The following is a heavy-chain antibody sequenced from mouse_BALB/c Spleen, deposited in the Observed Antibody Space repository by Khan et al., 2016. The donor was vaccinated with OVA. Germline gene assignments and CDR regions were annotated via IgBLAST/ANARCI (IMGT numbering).Heavy chain of an antibody. CDR1: GYTFTTYW. J-gene: IGHJ2*01. V-gene: IGHV1-7*01. CDR3: TRDRIDY. Sequence: QVQLQQSGAELAKPGASVKMSCKASGYTFTTYWMHWVKQRPGQGLEWIGYINPTSGYTDYNEKFKDRATLSADKSSSTAYMQLSSLTSEDTAVYNSTRDRIDYWGQGNTLTVSS. CDR2: INPTSGYT.